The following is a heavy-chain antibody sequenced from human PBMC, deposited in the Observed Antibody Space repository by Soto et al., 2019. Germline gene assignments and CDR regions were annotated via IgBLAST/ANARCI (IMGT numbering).Heavy chain of an antibody. CDR1: GGSISPYC. Sequence: QVQLQESGPGLVKPSETLSLTCTVSGGSISPYCWSWIRQPPGKGLEWIGYVNYSGNTNYNPSLESRVTISVDTSRNRFSLNLTSATAADTAVYYCARKGAAASYAHYYLDVWGRGTAVTVSS. D-gene: IGHD6-13*01. CDR2: VNYSGNT. CDR3: ARKGAAASYAHYYLDV. J-gene: IGHJ6*03. V-gene: IGHV4-59*01.